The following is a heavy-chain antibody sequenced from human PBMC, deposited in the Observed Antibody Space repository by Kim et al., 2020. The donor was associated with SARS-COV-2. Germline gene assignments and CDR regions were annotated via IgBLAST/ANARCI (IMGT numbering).Heavy chain of an antibody. Sequence: ASVKVSCKASGYTFTSYAMHWVRQAPGQRLEWMGWINAGNGNTKYSQKFQGRVTITRDTSASTAYMELSSLRSEDTAVYYCASAGTTLYYYYGMDVWGQGTTVTVSS. CDR2: INAGNGNT. D-gene: IGHD6-13*01. J-gene: IGHJ6*02. V-gene: IGHV1-3*01. CDR1: GYTFTSYA. CDR3: ASAGTTLYYYYGMDV.